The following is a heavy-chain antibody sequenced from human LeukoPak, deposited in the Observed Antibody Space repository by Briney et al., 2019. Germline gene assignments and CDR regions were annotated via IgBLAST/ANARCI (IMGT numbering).Heavy chain of an antibody. CDR1: RFTFSSYA. V-gene: IGHV3-23*01. Sequence: PGGSLRLSCAASRFTFSSYAMSWVRQAPGKGLEWVSAISGSGGSTYYADSVKGRFTISRDNPKNTLYLQMNSLRSEDTAVYYCARAIRPYQLLHVGWYSSGWTPFDYWGQGTLVTVSS. J-gene: IGHJ4*02. D-gene: IGHD6-19*01. CDR3: ARAIRPYQLLHVGWYSSGWTPFDY. CDR2: ISGSGGST.